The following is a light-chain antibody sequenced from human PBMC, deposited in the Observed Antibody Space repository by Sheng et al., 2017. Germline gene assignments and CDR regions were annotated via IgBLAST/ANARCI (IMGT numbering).Light chain of an antibody. Sequence: EIVLTQSPATLSVSPGERATLSCRASQSVSSKLAWYQQKPGQAPRLLIFGASSRGTGIPARFSGSGSGTDFTLTISRLQPEDSAVYYCQQYEHSPAFGQGTKVEIK. CDR1: QSVSSK. J-gene: IGKJ1*01. CDR3: QQYEHSPA. V-gene: IGKV3-15*01. CDR2: GAS.